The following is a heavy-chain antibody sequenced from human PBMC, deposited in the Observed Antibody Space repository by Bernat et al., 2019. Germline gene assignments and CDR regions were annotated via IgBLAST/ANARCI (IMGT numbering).Heavy chain of an antibody. CDR2: ILGGGST. J-gene: IGHJ4*02. D-gene: IGHD6-19*01. V-gene: IGHV3-53*02. CDR1: GFTVSSYY. Sequence: EVQLVETGGGLIQPGGSLRLSCAASGFTVSSYYMNWVRQAPGKGLEWVSIILGGGSTFYTDSVKGRFTISRDSSRNTLYLQMNSLRAEDTAVYYCARDPYSTGHFDFWGQGILVTVSS. CDR3: ARDPYSTGHFDF.